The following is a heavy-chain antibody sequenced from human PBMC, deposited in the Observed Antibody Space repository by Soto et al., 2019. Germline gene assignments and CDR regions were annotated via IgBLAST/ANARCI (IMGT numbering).Heavy chain of an antibody. CDR3: ARDVAAAGNCFDY. CDR1: DGTIISGGYY. D-gene: IGHD6-13*01. Sequence: TSQMKSLTNTVSDGTIISGGYYRSWKRQHPGKGLEWIGYIYYSGSTYYNPSLKSRVTISVDTSKNQFSLKLSSVTAADTAVYYCARDVAAAGNCFDYWGQGTLVTVSS. J-gene: IGHJ4*02. V-gene: IGHV4-31*03. CDR2: IYYSGST.